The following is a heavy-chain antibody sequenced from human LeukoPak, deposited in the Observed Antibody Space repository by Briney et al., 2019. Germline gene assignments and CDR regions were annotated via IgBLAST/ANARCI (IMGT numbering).Heavy chain of an antibody. J-gene: IGHJ4*02. Sequence: SETLSLTCTVSGSISGYCWSWIRQPPGKGLEWIGYIYTSGSTNYNPSLESRVTISVDTSKNQFSLKLSSVTAADTAVYYCAILRRAYGGRFFDYWGQGTLVTVSS. D-gene: IGHD4-17*01. CDR2: IYTSGST. CDR1: GSISGYC. V-gene: IGHV4-4*09. CDR3: AILRRAYGGRFFDY.